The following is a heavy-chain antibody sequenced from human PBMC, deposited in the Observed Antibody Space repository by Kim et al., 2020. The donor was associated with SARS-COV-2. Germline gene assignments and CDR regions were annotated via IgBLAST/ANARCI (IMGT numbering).Heavy chain of an antibody. D-gene: IGHD6-19*01. CDR3: AKDLVAAIAVAGTSHYYYYYGMDV. CDR1: GFTFDDYA. V-gene: IGHV3-9*01. CDR2: ISWNSGSI. J-gene: IGHJ6*02. Sequence: GGSLRLSCAASGFTFDDYAMHWVRQAPGKGLEWVSGISWNSGSIGYADSVKGRFTISRDNAKNSLYLQMNSLRAEDTALYYCAKDLVAAIAVAGTSHYYYYYGMDVWGQGTTVTVSS.